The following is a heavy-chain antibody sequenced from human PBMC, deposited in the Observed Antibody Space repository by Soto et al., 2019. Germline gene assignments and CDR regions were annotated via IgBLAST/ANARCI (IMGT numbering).Heavy chain of an antibody. CDR1: GGSISSGGYY. CDR3: ARGYSYGQY. V-gene: IGHV4-31*01. Sequence: QVQLQESGPGLVKPSQTLSLTCTVSGGSISSGGYYWSWIRQYPGKGLEWIGHIYNSGSTYYNPSXXXXVXXSXXXXXXXXXXXLSSVTAXXTXVYYCARGYSYGQYWGQGTLVTVSS. J-gene: IGHJ4*02. CDR2: IYNSGST. D-gene: IGHD5-18*01.